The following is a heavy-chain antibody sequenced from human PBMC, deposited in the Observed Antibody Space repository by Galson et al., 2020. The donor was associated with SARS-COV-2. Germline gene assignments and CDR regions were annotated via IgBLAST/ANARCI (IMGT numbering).Heavy chain of an antibody. J-gene: IGHJ6*02. CDR2: ISSRGDYI. CDR3: ARPKYSMYTYAMDV. D-gene: IGHD5-18*01. V-gene: IGHV3-21*06. CDR1: GLTFSTDS. Sequence: GESLKISCAASGLTFSTDSTNWVRQAPGKGLEWVSSISSRGDYIYYSDSVKGRFTISRDNANNLLYLQRTSLRVEDTAVYYCARPKYSMYTYAMDVWGQGTTVTVSS.